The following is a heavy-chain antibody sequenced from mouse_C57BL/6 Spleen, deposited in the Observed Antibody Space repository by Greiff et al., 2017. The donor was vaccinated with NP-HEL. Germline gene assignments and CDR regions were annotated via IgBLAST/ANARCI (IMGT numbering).Heavy chain of an antibody. D-gene: IGHD3-2*02. CDR3: AKESAQAAWFAY. J-gene: IGHJ3*01. CDR2: ISSGSSTI. Sequence: EVQLVESGGGLVKPGGSLKLSCAASGFTFSDYGMHWVRQAPEKGLEWVAYISSGSSTIYYADTVKGRCTIYRDNAKNTLFLQMTSLRSEDTAFYYCAKESAQAAWFAYWGQGTLVTVSS. V-gene: IGHV5-17*01. CDR1: GFTFSDYG.